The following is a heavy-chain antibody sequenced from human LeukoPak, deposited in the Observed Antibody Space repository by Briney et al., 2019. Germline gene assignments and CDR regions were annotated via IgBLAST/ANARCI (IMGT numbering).Heavy chain of an antibody. CDR1: GFTFSSYY. J-gene: IGHJ3*02. D-gene: IGHD6-13*01. V-gene: IGHV3-21*01. CDR3: ARGGAAAGIGAFDI. Sequence: GGSLRLSCAASGFTFSSYYMNWVRQAPGKGLEWVSSISSSSSYIYYADSVKGRFTISRDNAKNSLFLQMNSLRAEDTAVYYCARGGAAAGIGAFDIWGQGTMVTVSS. CDR2: ISSSSSYI.